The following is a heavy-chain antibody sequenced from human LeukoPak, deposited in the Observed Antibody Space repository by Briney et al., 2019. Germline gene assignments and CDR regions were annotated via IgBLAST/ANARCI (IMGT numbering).Heavy chain of an antibody. Sequence: ASVKVSCKASGYNFTSYDINWVRQATGQGLEWMGWMNPNSGNTGYAQKFQGRLTMIRNTSISTAYMELSSLTSEDTAVYYCARPSGNCGGDCYRLSYWGQGALVTVSS. CDR1: GYNFTSYD. D-gene: IGHD2-21*02. J-gene: IGHJ4*02. V-gene: IGHV1-8*01. CDR2: MNPNSGNT. CDR3: ARPSGNCGGDCYRLSY.